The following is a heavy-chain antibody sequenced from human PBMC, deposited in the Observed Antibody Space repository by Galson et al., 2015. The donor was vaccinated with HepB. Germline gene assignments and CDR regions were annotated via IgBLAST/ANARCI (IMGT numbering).Heavy chain of an antibody. CDR3: ARDSPLYCSSTSCYSDQFDY. D-gene: IGHD2-2*02. CDR1: GYTFTGYY. V-gene: IGHV1-2*02. J-gene: IGHJ4*02. CDR2: INPNSGGT. Sequence: SVKVSCKASGYTFTGYYMHWVRQAPGQGLEWMGWINPNSGGTNYAQKFQGRVTMTRDTSISTAYMELSRLRSDDTAVYYCARDSPLYCSSTSCYSDQFDYWGQETLVTVSS.